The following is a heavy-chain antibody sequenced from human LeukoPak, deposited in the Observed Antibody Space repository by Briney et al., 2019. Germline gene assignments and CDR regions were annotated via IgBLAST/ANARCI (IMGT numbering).Heavy chain of an antibody. Sequence: PSETLSLTCTVSGGSISSYYWSWIRQPPGKGLEWIGYFYYSGSTNYNPSLKSRVTISVDTSKNQSSLKLNSVTAADTAVYYCARGGASPWANSWFDPWGQGTLVTVSS. J-gene: IGHJ5*02. CDR3: ARGGASPWANSWFDP. CDR2: FYYSGST. D-gene: IGHD1-26*01. CDR1: GGSISSYY. V-gene: IGHV4-59*01.